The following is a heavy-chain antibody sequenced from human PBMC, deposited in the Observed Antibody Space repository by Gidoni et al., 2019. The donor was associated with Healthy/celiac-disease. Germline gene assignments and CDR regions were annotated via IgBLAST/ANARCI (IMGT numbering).Heavy chain of an antibody. CDR3: AKVNSYYYDSSGYPPQH. V-gene: IGHV3-23*01. CDR2: IGGSGGST. D-gene: IGHD3-22*01. CDR1: GFTFSSCS. Sequence: EVQLLESGGGLVQPGGSLRPPCAASGFTFSSCSMGWVRQAPGKGLEWVSAIGGSGGSTYYADSVKGRFTISRDNSKNTLYLQMNSLRAEDTAVYYCAKVNSYYYDSSGYPPQHWGQGTLVTVSS. J-gene: IGHJ1*01.